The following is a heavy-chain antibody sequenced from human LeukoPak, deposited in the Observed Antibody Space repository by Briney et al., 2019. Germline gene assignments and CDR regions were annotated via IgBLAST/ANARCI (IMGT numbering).Heavy chain of an antibody. D-gene: IGHD3-10*01. V-gene: IGHV4-39*07. CDR2: IYYNGDT. J-gene: IGHJ3*02. Sequence: SETLSLTCTVSSGSISSTTYYWAWIRQPPGKGLEWIGSIYYNGDTYYNPSLKSRVIISADTSKNQFSLKLSSVTAADTAVYYCARGRITMVRAVSGAFDIWGQGTMVTVSS. CDR3: ARGRITMVRAVSGAFDI. CDR1: SGSISSTTYY.